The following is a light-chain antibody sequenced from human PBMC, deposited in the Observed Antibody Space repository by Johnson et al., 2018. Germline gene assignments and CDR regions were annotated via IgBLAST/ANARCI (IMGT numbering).Light chain of an antibody. CDR3: GTWDSSLSAGKV. J-gene: IGLJ1*01. Sequence: QSVLTQPPSVSAAPGQKVTISCSGSSSNIGNNYVSWYQQPPGTAPKLLIYENNKRPSGIPDRFSGSKSGTSATLGITGLQTGDEADYYCGTWDSSLSAGKVFGTGTKVTVL. V-gene: IGLV1-51*02. CDR2: ENN. CDR1: SSNIGNNY.